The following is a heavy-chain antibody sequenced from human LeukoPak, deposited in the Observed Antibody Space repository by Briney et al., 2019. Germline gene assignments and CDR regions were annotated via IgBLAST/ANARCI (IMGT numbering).Heavy chain of an antibody. V-gene: IGHV4-59*01. J-gene: IGHJ2*01. CDR3: ARVVTGTSSWYFDL. D-gene: IGHD1-1*01. Sequence: SETLSLTCTVSGVSISSYHWSWIRQLPGKGLEWMGYIYNNGNTNNNPSLKSRVTISVDTSKNQFSLNLNSVTSADTAVYYCARVVTGTSSWYFDLWGRGTLVTVSS. CDR2: IYNNGNT. CDR1: GVSISSYH.